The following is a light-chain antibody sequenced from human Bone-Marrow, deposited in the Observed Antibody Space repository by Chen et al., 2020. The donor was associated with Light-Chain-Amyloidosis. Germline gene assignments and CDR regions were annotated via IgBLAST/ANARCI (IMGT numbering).Light chain of an antibody. CDR3: CSYAGSSTWV. CDR2: EVS. CDR1: SRDVGSYNL. J-gene: IGLJ3*02. Sequence: QSALTQPASVSGSPGQSITISCPGTSRDVGSYNLVSWYQQHPGKAPKLMIYEVSKRPSGVSNRFSGSKSGNTASLTISGLQAEDEADYYCCSYAGSSTWVFGGGTNLTVL. V-gene: IGLV2-23*02.